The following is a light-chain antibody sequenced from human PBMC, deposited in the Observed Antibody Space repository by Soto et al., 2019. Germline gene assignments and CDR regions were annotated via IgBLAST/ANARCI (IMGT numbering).Light chain of an antibody. CDR1: QSVLYSSNNKNF. CDR3: QQYYRTPPT. Sequence: DIVMTQSPGSLAVSLGERASINCKSSQSVLYSSNNKNFLAWYQQKPGQPPKLLIYWASTRESGVPDRFSGSGSETDFTLTISSLQAEDVAVYYCQQYYRTPPTFGQGTKVEIK. V-gene: IGKV4-1*01. CDR2: WAS. J-gene: IGKJ1*01.